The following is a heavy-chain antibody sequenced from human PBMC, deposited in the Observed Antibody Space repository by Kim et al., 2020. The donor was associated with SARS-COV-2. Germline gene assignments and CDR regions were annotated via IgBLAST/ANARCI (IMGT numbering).Heavy chain of an antibody. Sequence: GGSLRLSCVASGFPFASHAMTWVRQAPGKGLEWVAVIGVDDYVRYYAHSVKGRFTISRDNSKDTLYLEMNSLRAEDTAVYYCAKDRRADNYGGSGAFDWGQGTLVTVSS. CDR2: IGVDDYVR. V-gene: IGHV3-23*01. CDR3: AKDRRADNYGGSGAFD. D-gene: IGHD2-15*01. CDR1: GFPFASHA. J-gene: IGHJ4*02.